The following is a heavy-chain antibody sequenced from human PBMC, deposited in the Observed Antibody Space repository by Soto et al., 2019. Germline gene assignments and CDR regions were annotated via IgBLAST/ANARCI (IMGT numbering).Heavy chain of an antibody. Sequence: SGPTLVNPTQTLTLTCTFSGFSLSTSGVGVGWIRQPPGKALEWLALIYWDDDKRYSPSLKSRLTITKDTSKNQVVLTMTNMDPVDTATYYCAHRRPNLDFWSGYPFVYWGQGTLVTVSS. D-gene: IGHD3-3*01. V-gene: IGHV2-5*02. J-gene: IGHJ4*02. CDR3: AHRRPNLDFWSGYPFVY. CDR2: IYWDDDK. CDR1: GFSLSTSGVG.